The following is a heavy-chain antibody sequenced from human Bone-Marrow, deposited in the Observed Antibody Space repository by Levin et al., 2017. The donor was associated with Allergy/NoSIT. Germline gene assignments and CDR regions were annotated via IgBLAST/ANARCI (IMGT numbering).Heavy chain of an antibody. CDR3: ARGPLNSNYDLWSAFSY. D-gene: IGHD3-3*01. V-gene: IGHV3-30*03. CDR2: ISYDSTDK. Sequence: GESLKISCAASGFTFTIYGLHWVRQAPGKGLEWVATISYDSTDKYYADSVQGRFSVSRDSSKNTVFLQMNSLRVEDTATYYCARGPLNSNYDLWSAFSYWGRGTPVIVSS. CDR1: GFTFTIYG. J-gene: IGHJ4*02.